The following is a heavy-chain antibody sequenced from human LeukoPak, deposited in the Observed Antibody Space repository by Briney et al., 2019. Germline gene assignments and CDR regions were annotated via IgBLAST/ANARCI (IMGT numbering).Heavy chain of an antibody. D-gene: IGHD6-19*01. CDR3: AKGGWVAVTGMDS. V-gene: IGHV7-4-1*02. CDR2: INTKTGNP. CDR1: GYTFTGHA. J-gene: IGHJ4*02. Sequence: ASVKVSCKASGYTFTGHAMNWVRQSPGQGPEWMGYINTKTGNPTYAQGFTGRFVFSLDTSVSTAYLQISSLKPEDTGVYYCAKGGWVAVTGMDSWGQGTLVTVSS.